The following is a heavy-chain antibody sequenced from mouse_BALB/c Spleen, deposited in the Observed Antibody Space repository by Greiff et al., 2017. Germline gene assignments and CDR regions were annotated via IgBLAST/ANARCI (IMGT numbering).Heavy chain of an antibody. J-gene: IGHJ1*01. CDR2: INPDSSTI. CDR3: ARRRVYYRYDGRYFDV. Sequence: EVQGVESGGGLVQPGGSLKLSCAASGFDFSRYWMSWVRQAPGKGLEWIGEINPDSSTINYTPSLKDKFIISRDNAKNTLYLQMSKVRSEDTALYYCARRRVYYRYDGRYFDVWGAGTTVTVSS. CDR1: GFDFSRYW. V-gene: IGHV4-1*02. D-gene: IGHD2-14*01.